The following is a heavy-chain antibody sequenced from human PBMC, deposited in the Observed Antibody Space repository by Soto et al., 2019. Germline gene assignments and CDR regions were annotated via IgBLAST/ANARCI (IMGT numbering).Heavy chain of an antibody. Sequence: SETLSLTCTVSGDSISSGNKYWSWIRQPPGKGLEWIGYIFSSGTTYYNPPLKSRLTMSLDASQNQFSLKLNSLTDADTAVYFCERVTSTFDYYYAMDVWGQGTTVTVSS. CDR1: GDSISSGNKY. D-gene: IGHD3-16*01. CDR2: IFSSGTT. CDR3: ERVTSTFDYYYAMDV. J-gene: IGHJ6*02. V-gene: IGHV4-30-4*01.